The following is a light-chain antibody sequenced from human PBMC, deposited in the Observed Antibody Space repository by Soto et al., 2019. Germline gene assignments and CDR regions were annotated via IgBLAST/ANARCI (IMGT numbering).Light chain of an antibody. CDR3: QKYNSAPRT. Sequence: DIQMTQSPSSLSASVGDRVTITCRASQGISNYLAWYQQKPGQVPKLLIYAASTLPSGVPSRFSGSGSGTDFTLTISSLQSEDVATYYCQKYNSAPRTFGQGTQVEIK. V-gene: IGKV1-27*01. CDR1: QGISNY. J-gene: IGKJ1*01. CDR2: AAS.